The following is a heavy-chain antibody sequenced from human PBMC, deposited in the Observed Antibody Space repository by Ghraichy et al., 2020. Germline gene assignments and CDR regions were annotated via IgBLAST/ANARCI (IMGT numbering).Heavy chain of an antibody. V-gene: IGHV2-5*02. CDR2: IYWDDDK. Sequence: SGPTLVKPTQTLTLTCTFSGFSLSTSGVGVGWIRQPPGKALEWLALIYWDDDKRYSPSLKSRLTITKDTSKNQVVLTMTNMDPVDTATYYCAHRRGIAVAGTYNWFDPWGQGTLVTVSS. D-gene: IGHD6-19*01. J-gene: IGHJ5*02. CDR3: AHRRGIAVAGTYNWFDP. CDR1: GFSLSTSGVG.